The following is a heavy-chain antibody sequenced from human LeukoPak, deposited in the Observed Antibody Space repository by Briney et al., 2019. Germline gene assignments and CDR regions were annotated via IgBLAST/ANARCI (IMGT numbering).Heavy chain of an antibody. CDR3: AREAAGGDWNHRPITY. CDR2: IYYSGST. D-gene: IGHD1-1*01. J-gene: IGHJ4*02. CDR1: GGSISSGDYY. Sequence: PSETLCLTCTVSGGSISSGDYYWSWIRQPPGKGLEWIGYIYYSGSTYYNPSLKSRVTISVDTSKNQFSLKLSSVTAADTAVYYCAREAAGGDWNHRPITYWGQGTLVTVSS. V-gene: IGHV4-30-4*01.